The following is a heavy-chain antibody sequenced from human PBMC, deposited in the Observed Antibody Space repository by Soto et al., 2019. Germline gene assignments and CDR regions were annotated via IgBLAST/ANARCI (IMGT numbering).Heavy chain of an antibody. D-gene: IGHD1-26*01. Sequence: QVQLQESGPGLVKPSQTLSLTCTVSGGSISSGGYYWSWIRQHPGKGLEWIGYIYYSGSTYYNPSLKSRVPISVDTSKTQFSRKLSSVTAADTAVYYCAREGGIVGATAADYWGQGTLVTVSS. CDR2: IYYSGST. J-gene: IGHJ4*02. CDR1: GGSISSGGYY. CDR3: AREGGIVGATAADY. V-gene: IGHV4-31*03.